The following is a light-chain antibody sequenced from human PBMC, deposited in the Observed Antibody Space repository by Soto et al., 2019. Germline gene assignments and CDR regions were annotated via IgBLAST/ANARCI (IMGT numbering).Light chain of an antibody. CDR3: SSYGGSNNFV. CDR1: SSDVGDYNY. J-gene: IGLJ2*01. V-gene: IGLV2-8*01. CDR2: EVN. Sequence: QSALAQPPSASGSPGQSVTISCTGTSSDVGDYNYVSWYQHHPGKAPKLMIYEVNKRPSGVPDRFSGSKSGNTASLIVSGLQADDEADYYCSSYGGSNNFVFGGGTKLTVL.